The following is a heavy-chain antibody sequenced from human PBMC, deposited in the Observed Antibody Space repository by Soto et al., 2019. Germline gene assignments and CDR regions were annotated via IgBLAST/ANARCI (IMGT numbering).Heavy chain of an antibody. CDR3: ARPNRLRYFDWFDP. Sequence: SETLSLTCTVSGGSISSSSYYWGWIRQPPGKGLEWIGSIYYSGSTYYNPSLKSRVTISVDTSKNQFSLKLSSVTAADTAVYYCARPNRLRYFDWFDPSGQGTLVTVSS. J-gene: IGHJ5*02. CDR2: IYYSGST. V-gene: IGHV4-39*01. D-gene: IGHD3-9*01. CDR1: GGSISSSSYY.